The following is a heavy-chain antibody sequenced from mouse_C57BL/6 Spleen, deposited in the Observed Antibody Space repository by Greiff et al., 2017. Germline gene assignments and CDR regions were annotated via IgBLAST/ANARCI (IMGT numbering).Heavy chain of an antibody. Sequence: EVMLVESGEGLVKPGGSLKLSCAASGFTFRSYAMSWVRQTPEKRLEWVAYISSGGDYIYYADTVKGRFTISRDNARNTLYRQMSSLKSEDTAMYYCTRDVYGSPFAYWGQGTLVTVSA. CDR3: TRDVYGSPFAY. V-gene: IGHV5-9-1*02. CDR2: ISSGGDYI. D-gene: IGHD1-1*01. CDR1: GFTFRSYA. J-gene: IGHJ3*01.